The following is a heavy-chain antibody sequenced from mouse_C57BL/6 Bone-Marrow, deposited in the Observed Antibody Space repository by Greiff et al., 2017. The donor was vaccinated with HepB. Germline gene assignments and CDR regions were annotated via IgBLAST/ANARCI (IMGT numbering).Heavy chain of an antibody. J-gene: IGHJ3*01. CDR1: GYTFTSYW. CDR2: IHPNSGST. Sequence: QVQLKQPGAELVKPGASVKLSCKASGYTFTSYWMHWVKQRPGQGLEWIGMIHPNSGSTNYNEKFKSKATLTVDKSSSTAYMQLSSLTSEDSAVYYCARDYGSSYEGAWFAYWGQGTLVTVSA. D-gene: IGHD1-1*01. V-gene: IGHV1-64*01. CDR3: ARDYGSSYEGAWFAY.